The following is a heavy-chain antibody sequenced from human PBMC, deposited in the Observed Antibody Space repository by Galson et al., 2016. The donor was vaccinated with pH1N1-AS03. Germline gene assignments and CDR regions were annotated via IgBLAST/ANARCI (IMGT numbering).Heavy chain of an antibody. Sequence: SVKVSCKASGYTFTTYDINWVRQAPGQALEWMGWMNPDSGNTGYAPSFPGRVTITRDTSITTAYMELSSLRSEDTAVYYCARGVVDCSGPACAGTLRFDPWGQGTLVTVSS. D-gene: IGHD2-15*01. J-gene: IGHJ5*02. CDR1: GYTFTTYD. CDR2: MNPDSGNT. CDR3: ARGVVDCSGPACAGTLRFDP. V-gene: IGHV1-8*03.